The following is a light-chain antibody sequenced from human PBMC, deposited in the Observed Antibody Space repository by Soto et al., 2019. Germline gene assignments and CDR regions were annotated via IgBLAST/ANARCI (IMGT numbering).Light chain of an antibody. CDR2: EAS. V-gene: IGKV1-27*01. J-gene: IGKJ1*01. CDR3: QKHNNSPLT. CDR1: QGISDY. Sequence: DFLMTQSPSSLSASVGERATITCRASQGISDYLAWYQHKPGQAPKLLIYEASTLPSGIPSRFSGSGSGTDFTLTISSLEPEDVAVYYCQKHNNSPLTFGQGTKLELK.